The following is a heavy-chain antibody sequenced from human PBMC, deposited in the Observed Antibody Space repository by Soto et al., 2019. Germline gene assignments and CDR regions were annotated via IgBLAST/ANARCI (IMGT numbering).Heavy chain of an antibody. CDR1: NFSISSGYY. Sequence: PSETLSFTCVVSNFSISSGYYWGWIRQSPGKGLEWIASIYRSGTTSYNPSLKSRVTISVDPSKNQFSLMLTAVTAADTAVYYCARTHSGSYYSVFNYWGRGSLVTVSS. V-gene: IGHV4-38-2*01. CDR3: ARTHSGSYYSVFNY. D-gene: IGHD1-26*01. J-gene: IGHJ4*02. CDR2: IYRSGTT.